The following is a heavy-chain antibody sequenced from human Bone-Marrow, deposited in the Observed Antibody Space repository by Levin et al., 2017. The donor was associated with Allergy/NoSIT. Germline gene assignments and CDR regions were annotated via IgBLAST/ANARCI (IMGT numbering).Heavy chain of an antibody. J-gene: IGHJ4*02. V-gene: IGHV4-39*01. CDR3: ARQTGTGSIAAAGHFDY. D-gene: IGHD6-13*01. CDR2: IYYSGST. Sequence: SETLSLTCTVSGGSISSSSYYWGWIRQPPGKGLEWIGSIYYSGSTYYNPSLKSRVTISVDTSKNQFSLKLSSVTAADTAVYYCARQTGTGSIAAAGHFDYWGQGTLVTVSS. CDR1: GGSISSSSYY.